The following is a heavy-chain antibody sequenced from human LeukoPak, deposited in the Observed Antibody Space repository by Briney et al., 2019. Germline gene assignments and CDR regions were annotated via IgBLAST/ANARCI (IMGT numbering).Heavy chain of an antibody. D-gene: IGHD6-19*01. Sequence: PSETLSLTCTVPGGSITSYSWSWIRQPPGKGLEWMGFICYTGSTNYNPSLKSRVTISVDKSRNQVSLRLSSVTAADTAVYYCARDGAVAGIGGYYYYHYMDVWGKGTTVTVSS. CDR2: ICYTGST. V-gene: IGHV4-59*01. CDR3: ARDGAVAGIGGYYYYHYMDV. CDR1: GGSITSYS. J-gene: IGHJ6*03.